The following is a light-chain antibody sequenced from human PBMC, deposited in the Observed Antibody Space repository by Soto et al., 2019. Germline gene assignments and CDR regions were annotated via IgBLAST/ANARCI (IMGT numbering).Light chain of an antibody. V-gene: IGKV1-5*01. CDR3: QQYNRGTAWT. Sequence: DIQMTQSPSTLSASVGDRVTITCRASQSVSSWLAWYQQKPGKAPKLLIYDASSLESGVPSRFSGSGSGTEFTLTISSLQPDDFATYYCQQYNRGTAWTFGQGTKVDIK. CDR1: QSVSSW. CDR2: DAS. J-gene: IGKJ1*01.